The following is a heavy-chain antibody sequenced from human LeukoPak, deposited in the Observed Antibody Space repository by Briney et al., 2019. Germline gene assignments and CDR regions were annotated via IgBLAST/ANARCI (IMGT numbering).Heavy chain of an antibody. Sequence: SETLSLTCTVSGGSISSSSYYWGWIRQPPGKGLEWIGSIYYSGSTYYNPSHKSRISISVDTSKNQFSLKLSSVTAADTALYYCARGITRRRTFDIWGQGTMVTVSS. J-gene: IGHJ3*02. V-gene: IGHV4-39*07. CDR3: ARGITRRRTFDI. CDR1: GGSISSSSYY. CDR2: IYYSGST. D-gene: IGHD3-10*01.